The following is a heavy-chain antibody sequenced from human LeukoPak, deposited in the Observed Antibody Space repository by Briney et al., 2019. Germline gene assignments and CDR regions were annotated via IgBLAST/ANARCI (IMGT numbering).Heavy chain of an antibody. CDR1: GGSFSGYY. CDR3: ARGGGLDYYYYYMDV. Sequence: PSETLSLTCAVYGGSFSGYYWSWIRQPPGKGLEWIGEINHSGSTNYNPSLKSRVTISVDTSKNQFSLKLSSVTAADTAVYYCARGGGLDYYYYYMDVWGKGTTVTISS. V-gene: IGHV4-34*01. D-gene: IGHD6-6*01. J-gene: IGHJ6*03. CDR2: INHSGST.